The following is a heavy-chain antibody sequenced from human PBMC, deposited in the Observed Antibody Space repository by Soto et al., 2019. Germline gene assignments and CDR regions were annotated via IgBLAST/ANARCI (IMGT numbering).Heavy chain of an antibody. CDR1: GYTFTDYF. J-gene: IGHJ4*02. CDR3: ARAARVFEWQTYFDF. CDR2: INPNSGNPYSGGT. Sequence: QVQLVQSGADLKKPGASVMVSCQASGYTFTDYFIHWVRQAPGQGLEWMGWINPNSGNPYSGGTKCARKFQGRVTMTWDTSISTAYMELSRLRSDDTAVYYCARAARVFEWQTYFDFWGQGILVTVSP. V-gene: IGHV1-2*02. D-gene: IGHD3-9*01.